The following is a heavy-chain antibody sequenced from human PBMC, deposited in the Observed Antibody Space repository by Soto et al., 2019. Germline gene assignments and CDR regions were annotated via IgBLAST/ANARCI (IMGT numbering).Heavy chain of an antibody. J-gene: IGHJ3*02. V-gene: IGHV3-15*01. CDR3: TTDLTDIVVVPAAPIDI. CDR1: VFTFSNAW. CDR2: IKSKTDGGTT. D-gene: IGHD2-2*01. Sequence: GGSLRLSCAASVFTFSNAWMSWVRQAPGKGLEWVGRIKSKTDGGTTDYAAPVKGRFTISRDDSKNTLYLQMNSLKTEDTAVYYCTTDLTDIVVVPAAPIDIWGQGTMVTVSS.